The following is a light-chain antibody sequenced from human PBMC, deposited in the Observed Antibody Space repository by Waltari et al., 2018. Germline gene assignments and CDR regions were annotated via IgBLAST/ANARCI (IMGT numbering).Light chain of an antibody. Sequence: EIGLTQSPGPLSLSPGERATLSCRASQRVSSGSLAWYQPKPGQAPRLLIYGASKRATGIPDRFSGSGSGTDFTLTISRLETEDFAVYYCQNYGGSSLFTFGPGTKVDFK. CDR3: QNYGGSSLFT. CDR1: QRVSSGS. CDR2: GAS. J-gene: IGKJ3*01. V-gene: IGKV3-20*01.